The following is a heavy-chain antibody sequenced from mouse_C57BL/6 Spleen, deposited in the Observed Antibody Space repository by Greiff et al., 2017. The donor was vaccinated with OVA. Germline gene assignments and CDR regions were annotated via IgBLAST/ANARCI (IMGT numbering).Heavy chain of an antibody. CDR3: ARQYYGSSYGFAY. J-gene: IGHJ3*01. V-gene: IGHV5-12*01. Sequence: EVKVVESGGGLVQPGGSLKLSCAASGFTFSDYYMYWVRQTPEKRLEWVAYISNGGGSTYYPDTVKGRFTISRDNAKNTLYLQMSRLKSEDTAMYYCARQYYGSSYGFAYWGQGTLVTVSA. CDR1: GFTFSDYY. D-gene: IGHD1-1*01. CDR2: ISNGGGST.